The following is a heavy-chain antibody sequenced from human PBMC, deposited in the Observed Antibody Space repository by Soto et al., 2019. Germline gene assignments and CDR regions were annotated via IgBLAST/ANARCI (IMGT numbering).Heavy chain of an antibody. CDR2: ISHTGTT. D-gene: IGHD6-19*01. CDR3: ARGGYSSGWPTLDN. V-gene: IGHV4-4*02. J-gene: IGHJ4*02. Sequence: KPSETLSLTCTVSDASISNSNWWNWVRQPPGKGLEWIGQISHTGTTDYNPSLKSRVTMTVDKSKNQLSLKLTSVTAADTAVYFCARGGYSSGWPTLDNWGQGTLVTVSS. CDR1: DASISNSNW.